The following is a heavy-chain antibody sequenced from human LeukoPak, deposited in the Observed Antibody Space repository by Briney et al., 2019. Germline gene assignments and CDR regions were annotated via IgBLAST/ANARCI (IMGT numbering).Heavy chain of an antibody. D-gene: IGHD3-22*01. CDR2: IYHSGST. J-gene: IGHJ5*02. V-gene: IGHV4-38-2*02. Sequence: SETLSLTCTVSGYSISSGCYWGWIRQPPGKGLAWIGSIYHSGSTYYNPSLKSRVTISVDTSKNQFSLKLSSVTAADTAVYYCARSSGYLFDPWGQGILVTVSS. CDR1: GYSISSGCY. CDR3: ARSSGYLFDP.